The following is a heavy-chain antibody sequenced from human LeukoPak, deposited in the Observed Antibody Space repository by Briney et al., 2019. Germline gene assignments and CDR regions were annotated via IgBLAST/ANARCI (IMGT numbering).Heavy chain of an antibody. J-gene: IGHJ4*02. CDR1: GGSISSYY. D-gene: IGHD3/OR15-3a*01. CDR3: ARGGLYANIRYDY. Sequence: PSETLSLTCTVSGGSISSYYWTWIRQPPGKGLEWIGYIYAGANAEYNPSLRGRVAISVDTSKNQFSLNLNSATAADTAVYYCARGGLYANIRYDYSGQGALVTVSS. V-gene: IGHV4-59*01. CDR2: IYAGANA.